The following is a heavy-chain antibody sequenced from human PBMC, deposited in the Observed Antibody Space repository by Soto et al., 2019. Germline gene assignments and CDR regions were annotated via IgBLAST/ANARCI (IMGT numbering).Heavy chain of an antibody. D-gene: IGHD2-2*01. CDR3: AKDREWVPSAFVSGFDY. V-gene: IGHV3-9*01. Sequence: EVQLVESGGGLVQPGRSLRLSCAASGFTFDDYAMHWVRQAPGKGLEWVSGITWDSGRRGYADSVKGRFTISRDNAKNSVYLQMNSLGPEDTALYYCAKDREWVPSAFVSGFDYWGQGILVIVSS. CDR1: GFTFDDYA. CDR2: ITWDSGRR. J-gene: IGHJ4*02.